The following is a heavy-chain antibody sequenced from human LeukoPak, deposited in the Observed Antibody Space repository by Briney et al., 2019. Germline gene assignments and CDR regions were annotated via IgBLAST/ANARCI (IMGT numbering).Heavy chain of an antibody. Sequence: GGSLRLSCAASGFTFSNAWMSWVRQAPGKGLEWVGRIKSKTDGGTTDYAAPVKGRFTISRDDSKNTLYLQMNSLKTEDTAVYYCTTAPGYDILTGSDYWGQGTLVTVSS. CDR2: IKSKTDGGTT. J-gene: IGHJ4*02. CDR1: GFTFSNAW. CDR3: TTAPGYDILTGSDY. D-gene: IGHD3-9*01. V-gene: IGHV3-15*01.